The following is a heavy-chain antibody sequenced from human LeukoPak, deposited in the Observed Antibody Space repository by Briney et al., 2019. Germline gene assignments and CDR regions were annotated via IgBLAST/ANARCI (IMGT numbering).Heavy chain of an antibody. CDR1: GYTFTGYY. J-gene: IGHJ4*02. Sequence: ASVKVSCKASGYTFTGYYMHWVRQAPGQGLEWMGWINPNSGGTNCAQKFQGWVTMTRDTSISTAYMELRSLRSDDTAVYYCAREKYSSGSDYWGQGTLVTVSS. D-gene: IGHD3-22*01. CDR2: INPNSGGT. V-gene: IGHV1-2*04. CDR3: AREKYSSGSDY.